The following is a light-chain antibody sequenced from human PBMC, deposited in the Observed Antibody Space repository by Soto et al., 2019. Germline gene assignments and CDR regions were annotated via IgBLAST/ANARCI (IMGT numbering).Light chain of an antibody. CDR2: GAS. Sequence: EIVMTQSPATLSVSPGERATLSCRASQSVRSNLAWYQQKPGQAPRLLIYGASTRATGIPARFSGSGSGTEFTLTISSLQSEDFAVYYCQQYNNWPPLSAFGGGTKVEIK. CDR1: QSVRSN. V-gene: IGKV3-15*01. J-gene: IGKJ4*01. CDR3: QQYNNWPPLSA.